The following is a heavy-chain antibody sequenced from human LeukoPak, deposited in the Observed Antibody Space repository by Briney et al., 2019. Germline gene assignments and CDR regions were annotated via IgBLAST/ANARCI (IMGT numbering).Heavy chain of an antibody. CDR1: GFTFSNYA. V-gene: IGHV4-34*01. D-gene: IGHD2-21*01. Sequence: PGGSLRLSCAASGFTFSNYAMSWIRQPPGKGLEWIGEINHSGSTNYNPSLKSRVTISVDTSKNQFSLKLSSVPAADTAVYYCARGRVVVVIAIQPRHFDYWGQGTLVTVSS. CDR3: ARGRVVVVIAIQPRHFDY. CDR2: INHSGST. J-gene: IGHJ4*02.